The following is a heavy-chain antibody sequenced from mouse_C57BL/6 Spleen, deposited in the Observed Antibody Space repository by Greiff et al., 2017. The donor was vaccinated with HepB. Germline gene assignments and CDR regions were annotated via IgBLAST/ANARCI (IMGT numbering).Heavy chain of an antibody. CDR1: GYTFTSYT. CDR2: INPSSGYT. V-gene: IGHV1-4*01. Sequence: VQLQQSGAELARPGASVKMSCKASGYTFTSYTMHWVNQRPGQGLEWIGYINPSSGYTKYNQKFKDKATLTADKSSSTAYMQLSSLTSEDSAVYYCARSTVADWYFDVWGTGTTVTVSS. J-gene: IGHJ1*03. D-gene: IGHD1-1*01. CDR3: ARSTVADWYFDV.